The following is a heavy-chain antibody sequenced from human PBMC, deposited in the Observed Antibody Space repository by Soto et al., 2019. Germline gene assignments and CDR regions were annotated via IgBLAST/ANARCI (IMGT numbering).Heavy chain of an antibody. CDR1: GFTFSIYG. J-gene: IGHJ4*02. CDR3: ARDPGGGDSY. V-gene: IGHV3-33*01. Sequence: QVQLVESGGGVVQPGRSLRLSCAASGFTFSIYGMHWVRQAPGKGLEWVAFIWYDGSNKDYADSVKGRFTISRDNSKNTLYLQMNSLRAEDTAVYYCARDPGGGDSYWGPGTLVSVSS. CDR2: IWYDGSNK. D-gene: IGHD2-21*01.